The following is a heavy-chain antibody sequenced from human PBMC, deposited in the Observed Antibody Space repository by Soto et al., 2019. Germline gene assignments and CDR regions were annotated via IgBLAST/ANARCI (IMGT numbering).Heavy chain of an antibody. CDR1: SAPITKYY. CDR3: GWLRNFINWCFDS. V-gene: IGHV4-4*09. Sequence: QAQLQESGPGLVKPSETLSLTCTVSSAPITKYYWGWVRQAPGSGLEWIGFTHHSGYISYSPSLKTRVTMSVDPSKNQISLKLTSVTAADTAVYYCGWLRNFINWCFDSWGQGALVTVSS. CDR2: THHSGYI. J-gene: IGHJ4*02. D-gene: IGHD5-12*01.